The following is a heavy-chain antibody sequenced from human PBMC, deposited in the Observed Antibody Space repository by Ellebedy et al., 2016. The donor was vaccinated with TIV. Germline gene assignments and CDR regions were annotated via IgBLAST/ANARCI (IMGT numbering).Heavy chain of an antibody. Sequence: SVKVSXXASGGTFSSYAISWVRQAPGQGLEWMGGIIPIFGTANYAQKFQGRVTITADESTSTAYMELSSLRSEDTAVYYCARGGLRDWNFLLHSDWFDPWGQGTLVTVSS. J-gene: IGHJ5*02. D-gene: IGHD1-7*01. V-gene: IGHV1-69*13. CDR1: GGTFSSYA. CDR2: IIPIFGTA. CDR3: ARGGLRDWNFLLHSDWFDP.